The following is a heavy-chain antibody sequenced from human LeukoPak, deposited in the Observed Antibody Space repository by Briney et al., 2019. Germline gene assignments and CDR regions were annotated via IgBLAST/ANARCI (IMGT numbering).Heavy chain of an antibody. CDR3: ARAYPALPAAMGGHAFDI. V-gene: IGHV1-18*01. Sequence: GASVKVSCKASGYTFTNYGISWVRQAPGQGLEWMGWISGYNGNTKYAQKFQGRVTMTTDTSTSTDYMELRSLRSDDTAVYYCARAYPALPAAMGGHAFDIWGQGTMVTVSS. D-gene: IGHD2-2*01. CDR1: GYTFTNYG. J-gene: IGHJ3*02. CDR2: ISGYNGNT.